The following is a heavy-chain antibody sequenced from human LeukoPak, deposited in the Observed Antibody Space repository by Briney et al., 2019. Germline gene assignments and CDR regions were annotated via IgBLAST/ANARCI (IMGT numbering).Heavy chain of an antibody. CDR2: INHSGST. V-gene: IGHV4-34*01. D-gene: IGHD3-3*01. CDR1: GGSFSGYY. J-gene: IGHJ4*02. Sequence: SETLSLTCAVYGGSFSGYYWSWIRQPPRKGLEWIGEINHSGSTNYNPSLKSRVTISVDTSKNQFSLKLSSVTAADTAVYYCASSVDDFWSGYYFYWGQGTLVTVSS. CDR3: ASSVDDFWSGYYFY.